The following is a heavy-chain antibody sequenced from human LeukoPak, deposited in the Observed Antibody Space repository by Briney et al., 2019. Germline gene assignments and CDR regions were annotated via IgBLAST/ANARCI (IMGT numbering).Heavy chain of an antibody. CDR1: GFIFNNYA. CDR3: AKDNRRHYTSGPNPDSLH. J-gene: IGHJ4*02. D-gene: IGHD6-19*01. Sequence: PGGSLRLSCAGSGFIFNNYAMHWVRQPQGKGLEWVSGISWNSGTIDYADSVRGRFTISRDNAKNSLYLQMDSLRVEDTAFHYCAKDNRRHYTSGPNPDSLHWGQGALVTVSS. CDR2: ISWNSGTI. V-gene: IGHV3-9*01.